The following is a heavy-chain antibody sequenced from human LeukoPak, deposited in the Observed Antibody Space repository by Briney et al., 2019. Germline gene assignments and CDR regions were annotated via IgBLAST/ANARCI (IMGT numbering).Heavy chain of an antibody. CDR2: MYSRGSS. CDR3: ARGQIVGVQGDF. CDR1: GFTVGNNY. D-gene: IGHD1-26*01. J-gene: IGHJ4*02. V-gene: IGHV3-66*03. Sequence: GGSLRLSCTVSGFTVGNNYMSWGRQAPGKGLEWVALMYSRGSSHYADSVRGRFTISRDSSKNTVYLQMNSLAAEDTAVYYCARGQIVGVQGDFWGQGTLVTVSS.